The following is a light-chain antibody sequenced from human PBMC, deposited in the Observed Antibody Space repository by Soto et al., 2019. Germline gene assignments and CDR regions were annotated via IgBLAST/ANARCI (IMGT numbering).Light chain of an antibody. CDR2: GNT. V-gene: IGLV1-40*01. CDR3: QSYDSSGFVV. J-gene: IGLJ2*01. CDR1: SSNIGAGYD. Sequence: QPVLTQPPSVSGAPGQRVTISCTGSSSNIGAGYDVHWYQQLPGTAPKLLIYGNTNRPSGVPDRFSGSKSGTSASLAITGLQAEDEADYYCQSYDSSGFVVFGGGTKLTVL.